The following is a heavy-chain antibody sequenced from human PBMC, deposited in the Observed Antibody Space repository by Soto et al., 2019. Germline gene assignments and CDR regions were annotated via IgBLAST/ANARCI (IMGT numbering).Heavy chain of an antibody. D-gene: IGHD3-10*01. V-gene: IGHV1-46*01. J-gene: IGHJ6*02. CDR2: INPSGGST. CDR1: GYTFTSYY. Sequence: ASVKVSCKASGYTFTSYYMHWVRQAPGQGLEWMGIINPSGGSTSYAQKFQGRVTMTRDTSTSTVYMELSSLRSEDTAVYYCAREVTMVRGVTRFLYYYGMDAWGQGTTVTVSS. CDR3: AREVTMVRGVTRFLYYYGMDA.